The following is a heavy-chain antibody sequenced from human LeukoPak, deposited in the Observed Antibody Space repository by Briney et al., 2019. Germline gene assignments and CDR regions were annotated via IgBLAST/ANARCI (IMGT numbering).Heavy chain of an antibody. CDR2: INPSGGST. D-gene: IGHD3-10*02. Sequence: ASVKVPCKASGYTFTSYYMRWVRQAPGQGLEWMGIINPSGGSTSYAQKFQGRVTMTRDTSTSTVYMELSSLRSEDTAVYYCCSGSYYGQLDYWGQGTLVTVSS. CDR1: GYTFTSYY. V-gene: IGHV1-46*01. J-gene: IGHJ4*02. CDR3: CSGSYYGQLDY.